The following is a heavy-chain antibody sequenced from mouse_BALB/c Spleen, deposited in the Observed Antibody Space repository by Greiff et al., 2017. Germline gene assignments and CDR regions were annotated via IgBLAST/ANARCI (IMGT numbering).Heavy chain of an antibody. D-gene: IGHD2-3*01. Sequence: EVKVVESGPGLVQPGGSLKISCAASGFTFTSYGMPWVRQTPDKGLELVGTINSNGGNTYYPDSVKGRFTITRDNAKNTQYLQMSSLKSEDAAVYYCARDLDRIYDGYYFDYWGQGTTLTVSS. CDR1: GFTFTSYG. J-gene: IGHJ2*01. V-gene: IGHV5-6-3*01. CDR2: INSNGGNT. CDR3: ARDLDRIYDGYYFDY.